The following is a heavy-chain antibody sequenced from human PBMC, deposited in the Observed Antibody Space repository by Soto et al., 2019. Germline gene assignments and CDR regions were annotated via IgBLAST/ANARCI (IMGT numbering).Heavy chain of an antibody. CDR1: GFSLSTSGMR. J-gene: IGHJ6*02. D-gene: IGHD4-4*01. CDR3: ARDYSDYGMDV. CDR2: IDWDDDK. V-gene: IGHV2-70*04. Sequence: SGPTLVKPTQTLTLAYTFSGFSLSTSGMRVSWTRQPPGKALEWLARIDWDDDKFYSTSLKTRLTISKDTSKNQVVLTMTNMDPVDTATYYCARDYSDYGMDVWGQGTTVTVSS.